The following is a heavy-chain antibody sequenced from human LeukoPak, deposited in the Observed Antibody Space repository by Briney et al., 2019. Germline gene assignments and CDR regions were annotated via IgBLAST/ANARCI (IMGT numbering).Heavy chain of an antibody. V-gene: IGHV4-39*01. CDR3: ARLPAAIIFDY. Sequence: SETLSLTCPVSGGSVSSSRYYWGWIRQPPGKGLEWIGSIYYTGSTYYKPSLKSRVTISVDASKNQISLKLSSVTAADTAVYYCARLPAAIIFDYWGQGTLVTVSS. CDR2: IYYTGST. D-gene: IGHD2-2*01. J-gene: IGHJ4*02. CDR1: GGSVSSSRYY.